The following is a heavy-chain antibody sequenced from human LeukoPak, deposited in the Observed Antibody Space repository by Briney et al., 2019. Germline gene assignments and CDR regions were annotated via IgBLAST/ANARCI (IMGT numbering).Heavy chain of an antibody. D-gene: IGHD3-10*01. CDR1: GFTFSSYA. J-gene: IGHJ4*02. CDR3: AGAGIKAPPFDY. V-gene: IGHV3-66*01. Sequence: PGGSLRLSCAASGFTFSSYAMSWVRQAPGKGLEWVSVIYSGGSTYYADSVKGRFTISRDNSKNTLYLQMNSLRAEDTAVYYCAGAGIKAPPFDYWGQGTLVTVSS. CDR2: IYSGGST.